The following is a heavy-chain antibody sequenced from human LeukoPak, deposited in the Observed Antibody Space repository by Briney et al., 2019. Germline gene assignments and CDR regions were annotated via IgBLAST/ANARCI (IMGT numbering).Heavy chain of an antibody. CDR3: VRGVGSSTSCYVRAFDI. CDR2: IKCDGSEK. D-gene: IGHD2-2*01. J-gene: IGHJ3*02. Sequence: GGSLRLSCAASGFTFSNSWMHWVCQAPGKGLEWVADIKCDGSEKCYVDSVKGRLTISRDNAKNSLYLQVNSLRAEDMTVYYCVRGVGSSTSCYVRAFDIWGQGTMVTVSS. V-gene: IGHV3-52*01. CDR1: GFTFSNSW.